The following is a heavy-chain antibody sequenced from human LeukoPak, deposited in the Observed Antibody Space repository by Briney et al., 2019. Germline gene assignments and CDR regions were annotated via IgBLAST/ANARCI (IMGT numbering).Heavy chain of an antibody. CDR1: GGSFSGYY. V-gene: IGHV4-34*01. Sequence: SETLSLTCPVYGGSFSGYYWSWIRQPPGKGLEWIGEISHSGSTNYNPSLKSRVTMSVDTSKNQFSLKLSSVTAADTAVYYCARERAYYGSGRLRVFDYWGQGTLVTVSS. D-gene: IGHD3-10*01. CDR3: ARERAYYGSGRLRVFDY. CDR2: ISHSGST. J-gene: IGHJ4*02.